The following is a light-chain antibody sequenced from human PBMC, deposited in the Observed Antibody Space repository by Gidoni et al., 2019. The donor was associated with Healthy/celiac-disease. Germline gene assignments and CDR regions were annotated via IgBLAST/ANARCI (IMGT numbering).Light chain of an antibody. CDR3: QQGYSTLLT. CDR2: AAS. Sequence: DIQMTQPPSSLSASVGDRVTITCRASQSISSYFNWYQQKPGKAPKLLIYAASSLQSGVPSRFSGSGSGTDFTLNISSLQPEDFATYYCQQGYSTLLTFGGXTKVEIK. J-gene: IGKJ4*01. V-gene: IGKV1-39*01. CDR1: QSISSY.